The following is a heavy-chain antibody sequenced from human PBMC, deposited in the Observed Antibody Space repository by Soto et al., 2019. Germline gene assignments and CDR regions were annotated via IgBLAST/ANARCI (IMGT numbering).Heavy chain of an antibody. V-gene: IGHV1-2*02. CDR3: ARAAKYSGSHKPTDFDY. J-gene: IGHJ4*02. CDR1: GYTFTGYY. CDR2: INPNSGGT. D-gene: IGHD5-12*01. Sequence: ASVKVSCKASGYTFTGYYMHWVRQAPGQGLEWMGWINPNSGGTNYAQKFQGRVTMTRDTSISTAYMELSRLRSDDTAVYYCARAAKYSGSHKPTDFDYWGQGTLVTVSS.